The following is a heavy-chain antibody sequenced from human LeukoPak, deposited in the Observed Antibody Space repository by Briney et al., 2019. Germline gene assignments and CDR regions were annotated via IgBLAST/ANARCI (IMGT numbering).Heavy chain of an antibody. D-gene: IGHD2-2*01. V-gene: IGHV3-30*02. Sequence: GGSLRLSCVASGFTFSSYGMHWVRQAPGEGLEWVAFIRYDGSNKYYADSVKGRFTISRDNSKNTLYLQMNSLRAEDTAVYYCAKDSEPIVVVPAAFDYWGQGTLVTVSS. CDR1: GFTFSSYG. CDR2: IRYDGSNK. J-gene: IGHJ4*02. CDR3: AKDSEPIVVVPAAFDY.